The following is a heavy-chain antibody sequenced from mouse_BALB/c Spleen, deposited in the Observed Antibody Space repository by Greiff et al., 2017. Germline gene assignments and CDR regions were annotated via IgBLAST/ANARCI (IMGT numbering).Heavy chain of an antibody. CDR2: IYPSDSYT. V-gene: IGHV1-69*02. CDR3: TRGYYGSRWFAY. D-gene: IGHD1-1*01. J-gene: IGHJ3*01. Sequence: QVQLQQPGAELVRPGASVKLSCKASGYTFTSYWINWVKQRPGQGLEWIGNIYPSDSYTNYNQKFKDKATLTVDKSSSTAYMQLSSPTSEDSAVYYCTRGYYGSRWFAYWGQGTLVTVSA. CDR1: GYTFTSYW.